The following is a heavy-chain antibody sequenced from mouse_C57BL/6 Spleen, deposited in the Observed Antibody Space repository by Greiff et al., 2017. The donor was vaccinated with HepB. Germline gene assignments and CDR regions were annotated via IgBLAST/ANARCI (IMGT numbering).Heavy chain of an antibody. CDR1: GFTFSSYA. D-gene: IGHD1-1*01. CDR2: IMSGGDYI. CDR3: TRADYYGSSYWYFDV. J-gene: IGHJ1*03. V-gene: IGHV5-9-1*02. Sequence: DVMLVESGEGLVKPGGSLKLSCAASGFTFSSYAMSWVRQTPEKRLEWVAYIMSGGDYIYYADTVKGRFTISRDNARNTLYLQLSCLKSEDTAMYYCTRADYYGSSYWYFDVWGTGTTVTVSS.